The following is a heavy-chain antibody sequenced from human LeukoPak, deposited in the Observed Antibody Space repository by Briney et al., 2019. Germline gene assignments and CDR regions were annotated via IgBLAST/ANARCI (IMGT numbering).Heavy chain of an antibody. D-gene: IGHD6-6*01. CDR1: GFTFSSYG. CDR3: AKRASYSSSAAYFDY. V-gene: IGHV3-23*01. CDR2: ISDSGANT. J-gene: IGHJ4*02. Sequence: PGGSLRLSCAVSGFTFSSYGVTWVRQAPGKGLEWVSSISDSGANTYYADSVKGRFTVSRDNSKNTLYMQMNSLRAEDTAVYYCAKRASYSSSAAYFDYWGQGTLVTASS.